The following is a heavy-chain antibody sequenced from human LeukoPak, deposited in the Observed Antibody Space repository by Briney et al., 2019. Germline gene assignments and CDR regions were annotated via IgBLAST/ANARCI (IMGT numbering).Heavy chain of an antibody. Sequence: GGSLRLSCAASGFTFSNYAMHWVRQAPGKGLEWVSTIDGPTFRTHYADSVMGRFTISRDNSRNPLYLQMNSLRAEDTAVYFCTTWVGAHFDFWGQGTLVTVSS. J-gene: IGHJ4*02. D-gene: IGHD1-26*01. CDR2: IDGPTFRT. CDR3: TTWVGAHFDF. CDR1: GFTFSNYA. V-gene: IGHV3-23*01.